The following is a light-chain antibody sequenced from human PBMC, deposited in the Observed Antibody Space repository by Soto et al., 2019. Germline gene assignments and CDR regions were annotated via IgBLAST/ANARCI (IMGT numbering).Light chain of an antibody. CDR3: QHYRTS. Sequence: EIVLTQSPGTLSLSPGERATLYCRASQGVSSSYLAWYQQKPGQPPRLLIYGASSRATGIPDRFSGSGSGTDFTLTITRLEPEDFALYYCQHYRTSFGGGTKVEIK. CDR2: GAS. J-gene: IGKJ4*01. V-gene: IGKV3-20*01. CDR1: QGVSSSY.